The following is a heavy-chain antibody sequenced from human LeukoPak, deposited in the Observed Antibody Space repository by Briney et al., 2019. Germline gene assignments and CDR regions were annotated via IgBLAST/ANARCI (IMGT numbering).Heavy chain of an antibody. Sequence: SETLSLTCTVSGGSISSYYWSWIRQPPGKGLEWIGSIYYSGSTYYNPSLKSRVTISVDTSKNQFSLKLSSVTAADTAVYYCAREGATVTTALLWGQGTLVTVSS. J-gene: IGHJ4*02. CDR2: IYYSGST. D-gene: IGHD4-17*01. CDR3: AREGATVTTALL. V-gene: IGHV4-59*12. CDR1: GGSISSYY.